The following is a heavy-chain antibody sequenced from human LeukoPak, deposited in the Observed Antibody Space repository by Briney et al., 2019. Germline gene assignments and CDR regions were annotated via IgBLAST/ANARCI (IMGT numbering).Heavy chain of an antibody. D-gene: IGHD3-22*01. V-gene: IGHV4-39*01. CDR1: GGSISSSSYY. J-gene: IGHJ4*02. CDR3: ARPWGSGYMYYFDQ. Sequence: SETLSLTCTVSGGSISSSSYYWGWIRQPPGKGLEWIGSIYYSGSAYYNPSLKSRGTISVDTSKNQFSLRLSSVTAADTAVYYCARPWGSGYMYYFDQWGQGTLLTVSS. CDR2: IYYSGSA.